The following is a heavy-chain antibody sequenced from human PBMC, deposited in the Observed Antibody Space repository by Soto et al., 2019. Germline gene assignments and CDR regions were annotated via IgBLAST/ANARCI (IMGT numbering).Heavy chain of an antibody. J-gene: IGHJ4*02. CDR2: ISYSWST. Sequence: SAPLSISCTVSGGSIISYYGSWIRQPPGKGLEWIVYISYSWSTNSNPSLKSRVTISVDTSKNQFSLKLSSVTAADTAVYYCARDSKRGYSGYDKLDYWGQGTLVTVSS. D-gene: IGHD5-12*01. CDR1: GGSIISYY. V-gene: IGHV4-59*01. CDR3: ARDSKRGYSGYDKLDY.